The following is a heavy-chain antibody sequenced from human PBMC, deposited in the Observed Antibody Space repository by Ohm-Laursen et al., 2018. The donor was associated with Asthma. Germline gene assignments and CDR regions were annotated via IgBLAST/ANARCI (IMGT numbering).Heavy chain of an antibody. V-gene: IGHV3-48*04. J-gene: IGHJ6*02. CDR3: ARDISDYYYYGMDV. D-gene: IGHD1-14*01. Sequence: SLRLSCAASGFTFSSYSMNWVRQAPGKGLEWVSYISSSSSTIYYADSVKGRFTISRDNAKNSLYLQMNSLRAEDTAVYYCARDISDYYYYGMDVWGQGTTVTVSS. CDR1: GFTFSSYS. CDR2: ISSSSSTI.